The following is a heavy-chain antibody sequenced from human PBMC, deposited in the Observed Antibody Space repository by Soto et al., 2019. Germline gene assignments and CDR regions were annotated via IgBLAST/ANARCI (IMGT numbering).Heavy chain of an antibody. CDR1: GGSISSSSYY. D-gene: IGHD2-15*01. V-gene: IGHV4-39*01. Sequence: SEILSLTCTVSGGSISSSSYYWGWIRQPPGKGLEWIGSIYYSGSTYYNPSLKSRVTISVDTSKNQFSLKLSSVTAADTAVYYCARHQVVVAAMTNWGQGTLVTVSS. CDR2: IYYSGST. CDR3: ARHQVVVAAMTN. J-gene: IGHJ4*02.